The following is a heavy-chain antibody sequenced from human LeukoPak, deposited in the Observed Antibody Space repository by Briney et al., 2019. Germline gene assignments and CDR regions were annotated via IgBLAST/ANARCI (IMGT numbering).Heavy chain of an antibody. V-gene: IGHV3-7*04. J-gene: IGHJ4*02. D-gene: IGHD6-6*01. Sequence: GGSLRLSCAASGFTFRAYTMNWVRQAPGKGLEWVANIKQDGSEKYYVDSVKGRFTISRDNAKNSLYLQMNSLRAEDTAVYYCARGVIAATKYYFDYWGQGTLVTVSS. CDR3: ARGVIAATKYYFDY. CDR1: GFTFRAYT. CDR2: IKQDGSEK.